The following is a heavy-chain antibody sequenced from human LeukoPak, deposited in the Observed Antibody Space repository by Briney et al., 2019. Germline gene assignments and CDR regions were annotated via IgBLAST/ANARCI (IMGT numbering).Heavy chain of an antibody. CDR2: INHSGSTT. Sequence: SETLSLTCTVYGGSFSDYYWTWIRQPPGKGLEWIGEINHSGSTTNYNPSLKNRVTISVDMYKNQFSLKLISVTAADAAVYYCARRRGGYGSGSYDYWGQGTLVTVSS. V-gene: IGHV4-34*01. J-gene: IGHJ4*02. CDR1: GGSFSDYY. CDR3: ARRRGGYGSGSYDY. D-gene: IGHD3-10*01.